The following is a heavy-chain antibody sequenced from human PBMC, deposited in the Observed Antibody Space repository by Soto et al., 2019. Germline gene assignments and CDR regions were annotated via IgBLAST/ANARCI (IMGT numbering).Heavy chain of an antibody. CDR3: AKGSNCNKGRCSLVLMGDRAFDI. D-gene: IGHD2-8*01. J-gene: IGHJ3*02. V-gene: IGHV3-30*18. CDR2: ISYDGSKK. CDR1: GLTFSAYG. Sequence: QARLVESGGGVVQPGRSLRLSCEASGLTFSAYGMHWVRQAPGKGLEWVATISYDGSKKYFGDSVKGRFTISRDNSKSTRYLEMNRLRTEDKPVYYCAKGSNCNKGRCSLVLMGDRAFDIWGQGTMVTVSS.